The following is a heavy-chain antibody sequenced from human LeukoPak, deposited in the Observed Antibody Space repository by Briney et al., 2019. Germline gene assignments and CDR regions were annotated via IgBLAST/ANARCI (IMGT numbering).Heavy chain of an antibody. V-gene: IGHV5-51*01. CDR2: IYPGDSDT. CDR1: GYSFTIYW. Sequence: GESLKISCKGSGYSFTIYWIGWVRQMPGKGLEWMGIIYPGDSDTRYSPSFQGQVTISADKSISTAYLQWSSLKASDTAMYYCARQTAAAGYYYYYMDVWGKGTTVTVSS. CDR3: ARQTAAAGYYYYYMDV. D-gene: IGHD6-13*01. J-gene: IGHJ6*03.